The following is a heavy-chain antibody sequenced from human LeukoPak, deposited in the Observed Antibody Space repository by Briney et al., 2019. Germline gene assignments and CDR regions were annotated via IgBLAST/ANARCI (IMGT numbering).Heavy chain of an antibody. Sequence: SETLSLTCSVSGGSITYSHYYWGWIRQPPGKGLEWIGGIYYSGSTYYNPSLKSRVTISVDTSRNEFSLRLSSVTAADTALYFCARQSGSYGGILDNWGQGILGTVSS. J-gene: IGHJ4*02. D-gene: IGHD1-26*01. CDR3: ARQSGSYGGILDN. CDR1: GGSITYSHYY. V-gene: IGHV4-39*01. CDR2: IYYSGST.